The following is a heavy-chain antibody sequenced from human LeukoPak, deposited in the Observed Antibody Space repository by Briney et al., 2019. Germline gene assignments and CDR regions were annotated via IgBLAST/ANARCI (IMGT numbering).Heavy chain of an antibody. D-gene: IGHD1-26*01. CDR1: GDSIDSSTYF. CDR3: ARRGVGASPFDF. J-gene: IGHJ4*02. CDR2: IYRSGDT. Sequence: SETLSLTCTVSGDSIDSSTYFWGWIRQSPGKGLEWIATIYRSGDTFYTPSLQSRVPISVDIIKNQFSLKVNSVTAADTAVYYCARRGVGASPFDFWGQGTLVTVS. V-gene: IGHV4-39*01.